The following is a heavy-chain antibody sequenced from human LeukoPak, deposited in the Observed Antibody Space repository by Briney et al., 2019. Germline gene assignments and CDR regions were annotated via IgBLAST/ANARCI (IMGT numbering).Heavy chain of an antibody. V-gene: IGHV4-38-2*02. CDR1: GYSINSGYY. D-gene: IGHD5-18*01. CDR2: IYHSGTT. CDR3: ARDSYGFAD. J-gene: IGHJ4*02. Sequence: SETLSLTCTVSGYSINSGYYWGWIRQPPGKGLEWIGIIYHSGTTYYNPSLKSRVTISVDTSKNQFSLKLSSVTAADTAVYYCARDSYGFADWGQGTLVTVSS.